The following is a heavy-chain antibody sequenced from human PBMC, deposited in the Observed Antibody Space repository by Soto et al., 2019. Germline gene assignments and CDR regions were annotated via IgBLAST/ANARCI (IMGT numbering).Heavy chain of an antibody. V-gene: IGHV4-38-2*02. CDR1: DYSISIGYC. CDR3: ARDEGSSWEHWFDP. Sequence: SETLSLTGAVSDYSISIGYCWGWIRQPPGKGLEWIGSIYHSGSTYYNPPLKSRVTISVDTSKNQFSLKLSSVTAADTAVYYCARDEGSSWEHWFDPWGQGTLVTVSS. J-gene: IGHJ5*02. CDR2: IYHSGST. D-gene: IGHD6-13*01.